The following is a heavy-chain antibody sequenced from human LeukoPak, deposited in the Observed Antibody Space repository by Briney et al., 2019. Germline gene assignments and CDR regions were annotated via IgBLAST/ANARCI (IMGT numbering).Heavy chain of an antibody. CDR3: ARAFPKDPFGVVRMYGMDV. CDR1: GYTFTGYY. J-gene: IGHJ6*02. CDR2: INPNSGGT. D-gene: IGHD3-3*01. V-gene: IGHV1-2*02. Sequence: RASVKVSCKASGYTFTGYYMHWVRQAPGQGLEWMGWINPNSGGTNYAQKFQGRVTMTRDTSISTAYMELSRLRSDDTAVYYCARAFPKDPFGVVRMYGMDVWGQGTTVTVSS.